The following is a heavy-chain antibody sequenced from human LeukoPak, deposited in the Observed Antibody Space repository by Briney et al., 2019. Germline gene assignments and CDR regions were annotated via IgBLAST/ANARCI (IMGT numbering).Heavy chain of an antibody. CDR2: ISYDGSNK. CDR3: ARDPDGYSSSLDY. V-gene: IGHV3-30-3*01. Sequence: GGSLSLSCVASGLTFSSYWMNWVRQAPGKGLEWVAVISYDGSNKYYADSVKGRFTISRDNSKNTLYLQMNSLRAEDTAVYYCARDPDGYSSSLDYWGQGTLVTVSS. D-gene: IGHD6-13*01. CDR1: GLTFSSYW. J-gene: IGHJ4*02.